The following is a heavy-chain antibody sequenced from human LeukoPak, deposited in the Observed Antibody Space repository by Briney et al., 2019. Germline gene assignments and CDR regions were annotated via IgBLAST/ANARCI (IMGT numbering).Heavy chain of an antibody. Sequence: GGSLRLSCAASGFTFSNYWMHWVRQAPGKGLVWVSRINTDAINTGYADSVKGRFTISRNNAKNTLYLQMNSLRAEDTAVYYCARGGYYYDSSGYLWYFDYWGQGTLVTVSS. CDR1: GFTFSNYW. J-gene: IGHJ4*02. D-gene: IGHD3-22*01. CDR2: INTDAINT. V-gene: IGHV3-74*01. CDR3: ARGGYYYDSSGYLWYFDY.